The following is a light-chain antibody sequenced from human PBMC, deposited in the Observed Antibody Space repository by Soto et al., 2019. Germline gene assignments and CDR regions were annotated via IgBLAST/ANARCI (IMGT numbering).Light chain of an antibody. Sequence: DIQMTQSPSSLSASVGDRVTITCRASQSISSYLNWYQQKPGKAPKLLIYAASSLQSGGPSRFSGSGSGTDFTLTISSLQPEDFANYYCQQSYSTPRTFGQGTKLEIK. CDR3: QQSYSTPRT. J-gene: IGKJ2*01. V-gene: IGKV1-39*01. CDR2: AAS. CDR1: QSISSY.